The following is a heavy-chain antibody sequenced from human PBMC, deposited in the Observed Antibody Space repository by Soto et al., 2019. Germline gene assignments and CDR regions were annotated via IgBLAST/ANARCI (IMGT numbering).Heavy chain of an antibody. CDR3: AKADHMYCGGDCYNDYGMDV. V-gene: IGHV3-30*18. J-gene: IGHJ6*02. CDR1: GFTFSSYG. CDR2: ISYDGSNK. D-gene: IGHD2-21*02. Sequence: GGSLRLSCAASGFTFSSYGMHWVRQAPGKGLEWVAVISYDGSNKYYADSVKGRFTISRDNSKNTLYLQMNSLRAEDTAVYYCAKADHMYCGGDCYNDYGMDVWGQRTTVTVSS.